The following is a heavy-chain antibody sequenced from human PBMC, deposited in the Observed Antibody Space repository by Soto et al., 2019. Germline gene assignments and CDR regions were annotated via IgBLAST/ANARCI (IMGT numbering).Heavy chain of an antibody. J-gene: IGHJ4*02. CDR2: ISSSGSTI. CDR1: GFTFSSYE. D-gene: IGHD3-9*01. CDR3: ARALGRYFDLGPFDY. V-gene: IGHV3-48*03. Sequence: EVQLVESGGGLVQPGGSLRLSCAASGFTFSSYEMNWVRQAPGKGLEWVSYISSSGSTIYYADSVKGRFTISRDNAKNSLYLQMNSLRAEDTAVYYCARALGRYFDLGPFDYWGQGTLVTVS.